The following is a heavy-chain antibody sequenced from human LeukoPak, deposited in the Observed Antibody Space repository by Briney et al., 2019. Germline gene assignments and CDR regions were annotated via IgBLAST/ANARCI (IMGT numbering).Heavy chain of an antibody. CDR2: FDPEDGET. CDR1: GYTLTELF. V-gene: IGHV1-24*01. Sequence: ASVKVSCKVSGYTLTELFMHWVRQAPGKGLEWMGGFDPEDGETIYAQKFQGRVTMTEDTSTDTAYMELSSLRSEDTAVYYCARDRVMITFGGVIVKRSDAFDIWGQGTMVTVSS. D-gene: IGHD3-16*02. J-gene: IGHJ3*02. CDR3: ARDRVMITFGGVIVKRSDAFDI.